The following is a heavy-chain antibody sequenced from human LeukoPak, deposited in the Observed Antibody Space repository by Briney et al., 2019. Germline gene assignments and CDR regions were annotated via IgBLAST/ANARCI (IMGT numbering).Heavy chain of an antibody. CDR2: IYSGGST. CDR3: ARDPYSGGYGAYYYYCMDV. D-gene: IGHD6-19*01. V-gene: IGHV3-53*01. CDR1: GFTFSSNY. J-gene: IGHJ6*03. Sequence: PGGSLRLSCAASGFTFSSNYISWVRQAPGKGLEWVSVIYSGGSTYYADSVKGRFTISRDNSKNTLYLQMNSLRDEDTAVYYCARDPYSGGYGAYYYYCMDVWGKGTTVTVSS.